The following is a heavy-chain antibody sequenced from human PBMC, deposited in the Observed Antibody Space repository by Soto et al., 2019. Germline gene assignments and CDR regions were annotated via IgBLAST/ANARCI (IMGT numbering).Heavy chain of an antibody. CDR1: GYTFTSYG. J-gene: IGHJ4*02. CDR3: TRDEWELLRGGEFCDY. V-gene: IGHV1-18*01. Sequence: QVQLVQSGAEVKKPGASVKVSCKASGYTFTSYGISWVRQAPGQGLEWMGWISAYNGNTNYAQKLQGRVTMTTDTSTSTAYMELRSLRSADTAVYYCTRDEWELLRGGEFCDYWGQGTLVTVSS. D-gene: IGHD1-26*01. CDR2: ISAYNGNT.